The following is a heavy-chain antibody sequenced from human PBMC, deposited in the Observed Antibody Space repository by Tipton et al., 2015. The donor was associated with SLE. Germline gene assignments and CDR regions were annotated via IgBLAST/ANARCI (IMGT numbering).Heavy chain of an antibody. Sequence: LSCIVSGGSISSYYWNWIRQPPGKGLEWIGYIHYTGSTNYNPSLKSRVTISVDTSKNHFSLKLNSVTAADTAVYYCARGDTSGYADYWGQGTLVTVSS. CDR1: GGSISSYY. D-gene: IGHD3-22*01. V-gene: IGHV4-59*01. CDR2: IHYTGST. CDR3: ARGDTSGYADY. J-gene: IGHJ4*02.